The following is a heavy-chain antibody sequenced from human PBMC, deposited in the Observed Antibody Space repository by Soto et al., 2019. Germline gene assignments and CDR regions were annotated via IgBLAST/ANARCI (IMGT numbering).Heavy chain of an antibody. Sequence: EVQLVESGGGLVQPGGSLRLSCVASGFTFSSSEMYWVRQAPGKGLEWVSYIHPPGQPIFYADSVKGRFTISRDNAKNSLYLQMNRLRAEDTAVYYCARRGSSWGPGTMVTVSS. V-gene: IGHV3-48*03. CDR2: IHPPGQPI. J-gene: IGHJ3*01. CDR3: ARRGSS. D-gene: IGHD2-2*01. CDR1: GFTFSSSE.